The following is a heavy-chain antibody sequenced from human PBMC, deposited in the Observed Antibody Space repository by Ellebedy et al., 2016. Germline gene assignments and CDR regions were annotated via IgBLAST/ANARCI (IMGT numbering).Heavy chain of an antibody. CDR2: ISGNSGDI. V-gene: IGHV3-9*01. J-gene: IGHJ6*02. CDR1: RFTFSFDDYS. CDR3: VKDGWGAWFGEDYGLDI. Sequence: GGSLRLSXAASRFTFSFDDYSMYWVRQPPGKALEWVSGISGNSGDIAYADSVKGRFTISRDNAKNALYLQMKSLRVDDTAVYYCVKDGWGAWFGEDYGLDIWGQGTTVTVS. D-gene: IGHD3-10*01.